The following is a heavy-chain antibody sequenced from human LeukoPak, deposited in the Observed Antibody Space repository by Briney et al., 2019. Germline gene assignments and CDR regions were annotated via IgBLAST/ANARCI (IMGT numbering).Heavy chain of an antibody. CDR1: GGSISSYY. Sequence: SETLSLTCTVSGGSISSYYWSWIRQPPGKGLEWIGYIFHSGTTNYNPSLKSRVTISVDRSKNQFSLKLTSVTAADTAVYYCARAFPFDDYGDPDAFDIWGQGTMVTVSS. CDR3: ARAFPFDDYGDPDAFDI. J-gene: IGHJ3*02. V-gene: IGHV4-59*12. D-gene: IGHD4-17*01. CDR2: IFHSGTT.